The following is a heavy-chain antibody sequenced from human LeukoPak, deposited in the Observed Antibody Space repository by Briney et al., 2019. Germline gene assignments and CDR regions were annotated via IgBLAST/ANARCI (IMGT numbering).Heavy chain of an antibody. J-gene: IGHJ4*02. CDR2: IYYSGST. V-gene: IGHV4-30-4*01. Sequence: SETLSLTCTVSGGSISSGDYYWSWIRQPPGKGLEWIGYIYYSGSTYYNPSLKSRVTISVDTSKNQFSLKLSSVTAADTAVYYCARGGCGSGGSCYVGDYWGQGTLVTVSS. CDR3: ARGGCGSGGSCYVGDY. CDR1: GGSISSGDYY. D-gene: IGHD2-15*01.